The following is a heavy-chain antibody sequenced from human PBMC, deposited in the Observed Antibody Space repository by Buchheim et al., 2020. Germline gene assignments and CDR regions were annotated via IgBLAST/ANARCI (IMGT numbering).Heavy chain of an antibody. Sequence: EVQLLESGGGLVQPGGSLRLSCAASGFTFSSYVMSWVRQAPGKGLEWVSTISGSGASTYYADSVKGRFTIFRDNSKNTPYLQMNSLRVEDTAVYYCARSWYPNMYYFDYWGQGTL. V-gene: IGHV3-23*01. J-gene: IGHJ4*02. CDR3: ARSWYPNMYYFDY. CDR2: ISGSGAST. D-gene: IGHD6-13*01. CDR1: GFTFSSYV.